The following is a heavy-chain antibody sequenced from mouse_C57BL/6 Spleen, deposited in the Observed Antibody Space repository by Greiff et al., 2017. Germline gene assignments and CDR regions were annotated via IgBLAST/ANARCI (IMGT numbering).Heavy chain of an antibody. J-gene: IGHJ1*03. CDR1: GYTFTDHT. CDR2: IYPRDGST. Sequence: QVQLKESDAELVKPGASVKISCKVSGYTFTDHTIHWMKQRPEQGLEWIGYIYPRDGSTKYNEKFKGKATLTADKSSSTAYMQLNSLTSEDSAVYFCAREGAYYYGSSSYWYFDVWGTGTTVTVSS. D-gene: IGHD1-1*01. CDR3: AREGAYYYGSSSYWYFDV. V-gene: IGHV1-78*01.